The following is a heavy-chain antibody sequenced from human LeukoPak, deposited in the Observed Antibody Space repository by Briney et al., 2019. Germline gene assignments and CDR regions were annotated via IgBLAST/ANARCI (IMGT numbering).Heavy chain of an antibody. CDR3: ARGRPHGNDY. V-gene: IGHV3-74*01. Sequence: GGSLRLSCAASGFTFSSYWMNWVRQAPGKGLVWVSRIASDGSSTTYADSVKGRISISRDNAKNTLYLQMNSLRVEDTAVYYCARGRPHGNDYWGQGTLVTVSS. J-gene: IGHJ4*02. CDR2: IASDGSST. CDR1: GFTFSSYW. D-gene: IGHD4-23*01.